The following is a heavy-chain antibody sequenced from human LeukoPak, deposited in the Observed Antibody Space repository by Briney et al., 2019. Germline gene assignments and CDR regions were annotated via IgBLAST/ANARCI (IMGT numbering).Heavy chain of an antibody. J-gene: IGHJ2*01. CDR1: GFTFSSYS. CDR3: ARDALHPRWFFDL. D-gene: IGHD4-11*01. CDR2: ISSSSSYI. Sequence: GGSLRLSCAASGFTFSSYSMNWVRQAPGKGLEWVSSISSSSSYIYYADSVKGRFTISRDNAKNSLYLQMNSLRGEDTAVYYCARDALHPRWFFDLWGRGTLVTISS. V-gene: IGHV3-21*01.